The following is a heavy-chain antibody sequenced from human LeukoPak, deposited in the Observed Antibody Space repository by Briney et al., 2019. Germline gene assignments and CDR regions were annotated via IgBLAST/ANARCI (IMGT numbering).Heavy chain of an antibody. CDR3: ARLSGRYHGYFDY. D-gene: IGHD1-14*01. V-gene: IGHV3-23*01. Sequence: PGGSLRLSCAASGFTFSSYEMNWVRQAPGKGLEWVSAISGSGGSTYYADSVKGRFTISRDNSKNTLYLQMNSLRAEDTAVYYCARLSGRYHGYFDYWGQGTLVTVSS. J-gene: IGHJ4*02. CDR2: ISGSGGST. CDR1: GFTFSSYE.